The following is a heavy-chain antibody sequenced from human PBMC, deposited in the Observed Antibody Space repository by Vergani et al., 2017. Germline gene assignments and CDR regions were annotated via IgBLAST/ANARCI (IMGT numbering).Heavy chain of an antibody. Sequence: QVQLVQSGAEVKKPGSSVKVSCKASGGTFSSYAISWVRQAPGQGLEWMGRIIPIFGTANYAQKFQGRVTITADESTSTAYMELSSLRSEDTAMYYCARAEFEQWLVPGPWFDPWGQGTLVSVSS. J-gene: IGHJ5*02. CDR3: ARAEFEQWLVPGPWFDP. V-gene: IGHV1-69*13. CDR1: GGTFSSYA. D-gene: IGHD6-19*01. CDR2: IIPIFGTA.